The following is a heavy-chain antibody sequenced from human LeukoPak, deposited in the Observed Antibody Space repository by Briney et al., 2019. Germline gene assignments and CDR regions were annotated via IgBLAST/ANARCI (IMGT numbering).Heavy chain of an antibody. CDR3: ARFLGYCSSTSCSGPFDY. CDR2: IYSGGST. V-gene: IGHV3-53*01. J-gene: IGHJ4*02. D-gene: IGHD2-2*01. Sequence: GGSLRLSCAASELTLSSNYMSWIRQAPGRGLEWVSFIYSGGSTYYADSVRGRFIISRDNSKNILYLQMNSLRAEDTAVYYCARFLGYCSSTSCSGPFDYWGQGTLVTVSS. CDR1: ELTLSSNY.